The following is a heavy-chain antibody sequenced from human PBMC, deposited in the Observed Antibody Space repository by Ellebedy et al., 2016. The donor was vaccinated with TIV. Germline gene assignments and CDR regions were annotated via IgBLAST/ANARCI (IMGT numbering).Heavy chain of an antibody. CDR2: INHRGST. CDR1: GYSIRSGYY. J-gene: IGHJ4*02. D-gene: IGHD1-14*01. CDR3: ARAGTSVAFDY. Sequence: MPSETLSLTCTVSGYSIRSGYYWGWFRQPPGKGLDWVGSINHRGSTYYNPSLKSRVTMSVDTSENQFSLRLTSVTAADTALYYCARAGTSVAFDYWGQGTLVTVSS. V-gene: IGHV4-38-2*02.